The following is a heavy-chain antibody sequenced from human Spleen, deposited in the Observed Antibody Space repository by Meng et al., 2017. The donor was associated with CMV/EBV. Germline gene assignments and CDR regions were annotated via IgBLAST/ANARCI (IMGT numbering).Heavy chain of an antibody. D-gene: IGHD2-21*01. Sequence: QLQLPEPGPGLVEPSQTLSLTCTVSGGSMSSGNYYWSWIRQPPGKGLEWIGYIHHSGSAYYNPSLKSRVSISVDTSKNQFSLNPNSMTAADTAVYYCASFDHIPRRNYFDYWGQGTLVTASS. V-gene: IGHV4-30-4*01. CDR2: IHHSGSA. CDR3: ASFDHIPRRNYFDY. CDR1: GGSMSSGNYY. J-gene: IGHJ4*02.